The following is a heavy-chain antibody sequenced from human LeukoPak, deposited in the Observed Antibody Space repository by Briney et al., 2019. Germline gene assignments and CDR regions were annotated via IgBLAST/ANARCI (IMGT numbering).Heavy chain of an antibody. Sequence: GGSLSLSCAASGFTFSSYWMHWVRQPPGKGLVWVSRINSDGSSSSYADSVKGRFTISRGNAKNTLYLQMNSLRAEDTAVYYCASGNYDSSGSWGQGTLVTVSS. CDR2: INSDGSSS. D-gene: IGHD3-22*01. V-gene: IGHV3-74*01. J-gene: IGHJ5*02. CDR1: GFTFSSYW. CDR3: ASGNYDSSGS.